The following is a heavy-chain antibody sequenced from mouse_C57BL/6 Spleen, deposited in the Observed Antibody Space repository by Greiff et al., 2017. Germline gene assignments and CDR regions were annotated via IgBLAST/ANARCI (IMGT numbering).Heavy chain of an antibody. CDR1: GYAFSSSW. CDR2: IYPGDGDN. Sequence: VKLQESGPELVKPGASVKISCKASGYAFSSSWMNWVKPRPGKGLEWIGWIYPGDGDNNYNGTVKGKATLTADKSSSTAYMQLNSLTSEYSAVYVSSKDYNGSHYFDDWGQGTTLTVAS. J-gene: IGHJ2*01. D-gene: IGHD1-1*01. CDR3: SKDYNGSHYFDD. V-gene: IGHV1-82*01.